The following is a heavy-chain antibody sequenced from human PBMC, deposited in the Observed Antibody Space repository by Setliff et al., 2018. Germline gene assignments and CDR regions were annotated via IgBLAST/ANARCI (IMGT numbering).Heavy chain of an antibody. D-gene: IGHD3-16*01. J-gene: IGHJ4*02. CDR3: AKYVKKFAHFDY. V-gene: IGHV3-48*01. CDR1: GFTFSNYG. Sequence: PGGSLRLSCVTSGFTFSNYGMTWVRRAPGKGLEWISYISTSSTIIYYADSVKGRFTISRDNSKNTLYLQMSSLRAEDTAVYYCAKYVKKFAHFDYWGQGTLVTVSS. CDR2: ISTSSTII.